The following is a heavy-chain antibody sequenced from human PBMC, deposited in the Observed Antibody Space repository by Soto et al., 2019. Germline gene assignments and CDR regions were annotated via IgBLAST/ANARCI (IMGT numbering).Heavy chain of an antibody. CDR1: GFTFSSYS. CDR2: ISSSSSYI. Sequence: GGSLRLSCAASGFTFSSYSMNWVRQAPGKGLEWVSSISSSSSYIYYADSVKGRFTISRDNAKNSLYLQMNSLRAEDTAVYYCARDVNPYDYIWGTYFDYWGQGTLVTVSS. CDR3: ARDVNPYDYIWGTYFDY. V-gene: IGHV3-21*01. D-gene: IGHD3-16*01. J-gene: IGHJ4*02.